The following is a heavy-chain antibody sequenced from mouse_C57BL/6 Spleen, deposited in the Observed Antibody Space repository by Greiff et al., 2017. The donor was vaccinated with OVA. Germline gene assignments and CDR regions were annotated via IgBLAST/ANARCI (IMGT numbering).Heavy chain of an antibody. J-gene: IGHJ1*03. CDR2: ISNGGGST. V-gene: IGHV5-12*01. CDR3: ARPDCSLYWCFDV. Sequence: EVKLVESGGGLVQPGGSLKISCAASGFTFSDYYMYWVRQTPEKRLEWVAYISNGGGSTYYPDTVKGRFTISRDNANNTLYLQMSRLKSEDTAMYYCARPDCSLYWCFDVWGTRTTVTVSS. D-gene: IGHD6-1*01. CDR1: GFTFSDYY.